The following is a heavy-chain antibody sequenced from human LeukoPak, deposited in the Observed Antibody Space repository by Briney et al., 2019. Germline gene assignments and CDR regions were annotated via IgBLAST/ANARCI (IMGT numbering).Heavy chain of an antibody. CDR2: ISYDGSNK. CDR3: ARAYDFWSGYYHYYYGMDV. Sequence: GRSLRLSCAASGFTFSSYAMHWVRQAPGKGLEWVAVISYDGSNKYYADSVKGRFTISRDNSKNTLYLQMNSLRAEDTAVYYCARAYDFWSGYYHYYYGMDVWGQGTTVTVSS. V-gene: IGHV3-30-3*01. CDR1: GFTFSSYA. J-gene: IGHJ6*02. D-gene: IGHD3-3*01.